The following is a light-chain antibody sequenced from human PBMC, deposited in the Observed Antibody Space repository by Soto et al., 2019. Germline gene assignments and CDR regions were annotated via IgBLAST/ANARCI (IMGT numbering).Light chain of an antibody. Sequence: DIQMTQSPSILSASVGDRVTITCRSSQTITNWLAWYQQKPGKAPRLLIYDASSLESGVPSRFSGSGSGTDFTLTISSLQPENFATYYCQQSNSTPFTFGHGTKVDIK. CDR1: QTITNW. V-gene: IGKV1-5*01. J-gene: IGKJ3*01. CDR3: QQSNSTPFT. CDR2: DAS.